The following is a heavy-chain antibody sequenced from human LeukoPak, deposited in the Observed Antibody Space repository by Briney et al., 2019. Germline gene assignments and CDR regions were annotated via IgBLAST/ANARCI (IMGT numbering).Heavy chain of an antibody. V-gene: IGHV4-4*07. J-gene: IGHJ6*03. CDR1: GGSISSYY. CDR3: ARGGNRYYYYYMDV. Sequence: SETLSLTCTVSGGSISSYYWSWIRQPAGKGLEWIGRIYTSGSTNYNPSLKSRVTMSVDTSKNQFSLKLSSVTAADTAVYYCARGGNRYYYYYMDVWGKGTTVTVSS. CDR2: IYTSGST. D-gene: IGHD1-14*01.